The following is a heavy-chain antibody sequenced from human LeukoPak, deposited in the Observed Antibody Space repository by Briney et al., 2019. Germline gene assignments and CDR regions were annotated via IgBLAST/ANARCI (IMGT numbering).Heavy chain of an antibody. CDR3: ARDGAARGSGSFGD. J-gene: IGHJ4*02. D-gene: IGHD3-10*01. CDR2: IKQDGSEK. V-gene: IGHV3-7*01. CDR1: GFTFSSYW. Sequence: GGSLRLSCAASGFTFSSYWMSWVRQAPGKGLEWVANIKQDGSEKYYVVSVKGRFTISRDNAKSSLYLQLNSLRAEDTAVYYCARDGAARGSGSFGDWGQGTLVTVSS.